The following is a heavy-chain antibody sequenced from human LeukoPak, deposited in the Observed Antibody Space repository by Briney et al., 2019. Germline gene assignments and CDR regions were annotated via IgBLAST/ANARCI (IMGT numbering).Heavy chain of an antibody. D-gene: IGHD3-22*01. V-gene: IGHV3-21*01. Sequence: GGSLRLSCAASGFTFSSYSMNWVRQAPGKGLEWVSSISSSSSYIYYADSVKGRFTISRDNAKNSLYLQMNSLRAEDTAVYYCARDGSQAWLFDFGYWGQGTLVTVSS. J-gene: IGHJ4*02. CDR2: ISSSSSYI. CDR3: ARDGSQAWLFDFGY. CDR1: GFTFSSYS.